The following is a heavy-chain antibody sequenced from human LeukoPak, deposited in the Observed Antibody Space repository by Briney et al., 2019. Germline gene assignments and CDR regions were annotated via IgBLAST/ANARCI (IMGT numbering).Heavy chain of an antibody. CDR2: ISSSGSTI. V-gene: IGHV3-48*03. Sequence: PGGSLRLSCAASGFTFSSYEMNWVRQAPGKGLEWVSYISSSGSTIYYADSVKGRFTISRDNAKNSLYLQMNSLRAEDTAVYYCARVRPWRNFGNSERVRDYWGQGTLVTVSS. D-gene: IGHD4-23*01. CDR1: GFTFSSYE. CDR3: ARVRPWRNFGNSERVRDY. J-gene: IGHJ4*02.